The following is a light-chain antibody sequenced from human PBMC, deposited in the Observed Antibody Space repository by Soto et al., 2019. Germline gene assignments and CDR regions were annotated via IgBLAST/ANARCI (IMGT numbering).Light chain of an antibody. CDR1: QNINVW. CDR3: QQHEAYPRT. CDR2: QAS. V-gene: IGKV1-5*03. J-gene: IGKJ1*01. Sequence: DIQMTQSPPTLSASIGDRVTITCRASQNINVWLAWYQQKPGKAPKFLIYQASTLQSGVPSRFSGSGSGTEFTLTISSLQPDDFATYYCQQHEAYPRTFGQGTKVEIK.